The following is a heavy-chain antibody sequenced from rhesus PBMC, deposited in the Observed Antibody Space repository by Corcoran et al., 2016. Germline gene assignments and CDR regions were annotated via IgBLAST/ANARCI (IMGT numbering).Heavy chain of an antibody. CDR3: AKDGSGWYYFDY. CDR1: GFTFSRYW. J-gene: IGHJ4*01. V-gene: IGHV3S25*01. D-gene: IGHD6-31*01. CDR2: INRGGGST. Sequence: EVQLVESGGGLAKPGGSLRLSCAASGFTFSRYWMNWVRQAPGKGLEWVAAINRGGGSTYYAASVKGRFTISVDNSKNTLSLQMNSLTAEDTAVYYCAKDGSGWYYFDYWGQGVLVTVSS.